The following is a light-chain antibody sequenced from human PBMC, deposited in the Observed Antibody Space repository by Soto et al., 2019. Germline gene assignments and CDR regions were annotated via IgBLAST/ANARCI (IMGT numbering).Light chain of an antibody. J-gene: IGKJ4*01. CDR1: QSVSSN. CDR3: QQYNDWPLT. Sequence: EIVMTQSPATLSVSPGERATLSCRASQSVSSNLAWYQQKPGQAPSLLIYDISARATGIPTRFSGSGSGTEFTHTISSLQSEDFGVYYCQQYNDWPLTVGGGTKVEIK. V-gene: IGKV3D-15*01. CDR2: DIS.